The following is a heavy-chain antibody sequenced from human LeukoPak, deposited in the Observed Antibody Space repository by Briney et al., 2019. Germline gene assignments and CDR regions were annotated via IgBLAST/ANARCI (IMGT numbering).Heavy chain of an antibody. J-gene: IGHJ4*02. CDR1: GYSFNNYG. CDR2: ISAYDGVR. Sequence: ASVKVSCKASGYSFNNYGISWVRQFPGQGLEWMAWISAYDGVRGCEQNLQGRVTMTTDTSTTTAYLEPTSLTTDDTAIYYCARVPSSAHQMFSSDYWGQGTLVTVSS. V-gene: IGHV1-18*01. D-gene: IGHD2-2*01. CDR3: ARVPSSAHQMFSSDY.